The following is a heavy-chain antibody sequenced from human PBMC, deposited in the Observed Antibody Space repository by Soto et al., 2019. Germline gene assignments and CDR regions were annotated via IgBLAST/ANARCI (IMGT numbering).Heavy chain of an antibody. J-gene: IGHJ5*02. CDR1: GSSFPNYP. CDR3: VRGGYSSSWERLDP. Sequence: GGSLRLSCAASGSSFPNYPMHWVRQAPDKGLEWLAVISHDGVTKNSADSVKGRFSISRDNSRNRLYLDMNSLRTEDTAMYYCVRGGYSSSWERLDPWGQGTLVTVSS. V-gene: IGHV3-30-3*01. D-gene: IGHD4-4*01. CDR2: ISHDGVTK.